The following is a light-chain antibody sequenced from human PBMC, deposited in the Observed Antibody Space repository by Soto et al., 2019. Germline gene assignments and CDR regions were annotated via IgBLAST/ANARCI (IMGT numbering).Light chain of an antibody. Sequence: QSVLTQPPSASXSPGHSVTIFCTGTSSDVGGYNYVYWYQQHPGKAPKLMIYEVTKRPSGVPDRFTGSKSGNTASLTVSELQAEDEADYYCSSYADSNSYVFGTGTRSPS. CDR3: SSYADSNSYV. CDR2: EVT. CDR1: SSDVGGYNY. J-gene: IGLJ1*01. V-gene: IGLV2-8*01.